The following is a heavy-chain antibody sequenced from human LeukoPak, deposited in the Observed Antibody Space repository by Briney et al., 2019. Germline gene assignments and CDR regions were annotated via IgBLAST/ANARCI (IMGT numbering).Heavy chain of an antibody. Sequence: NPGGSPRLSCAASGYTFSDYSVNSVRQVAGKGLQCASSISCSGTYIYYADSVKGRFTISRDNAKNSLFLQMNSLRAEDTAVYYCVSGNDPDYVWGTYRLDDFDIWGEGTMVIVSS. V-gene: IGHV3-21*01. D-gene: IGHD3-16*02. J-gene: IGHJ3*02. CDR1: GYTFSDYS. CDR3: VSGNDPDYVWGTYRLDDFDI. CDR2: ISCSGTYI.